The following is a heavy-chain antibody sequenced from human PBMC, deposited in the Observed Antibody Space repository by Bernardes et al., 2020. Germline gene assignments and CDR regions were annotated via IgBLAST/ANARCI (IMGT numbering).Heavy chain of an antibody. CDR3: ARGTPPSSGWYDHDY. CDR2: ISYDGIDQ. CDR1: GFVFSSYG. V-gene: IGHV3-30-3*01. J-gene: IGHJ4*02. Sequence: GGSLRLSCAASGFVFSSYGMHWVRQAPGKGLEWVAVISYDGIDQNYVDSVKGRFIISRDNSKNTVYLQMNSLRAEDTAVYYCARGTPPSSGWYDHDYWGQGTLVTVSS. D-gene: IGHD6-19*01.